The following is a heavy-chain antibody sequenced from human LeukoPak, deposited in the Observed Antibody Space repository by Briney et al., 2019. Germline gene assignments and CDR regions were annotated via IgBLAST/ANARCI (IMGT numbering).Heavy chain of an antibody. CDR1: GFTFDDYA. J-gene: IGHJ5*02. D-gene: IGHD3-10*01. CDR3: AKGGLGELLSPRPNWFDP. Sequence: GRSLRLSCAGSGFTFDDYAMHWVRQAPGKGLEWVSGISWNSGTIGYADSVKGRFTISRDNAKNSLYLQMNSLSAEDTALYYCAKGGLGELLSPRPNWFDPWGQGTLVTVSS. V-gene: IGHV3-9*01. CDR2: ISWNSGTI.